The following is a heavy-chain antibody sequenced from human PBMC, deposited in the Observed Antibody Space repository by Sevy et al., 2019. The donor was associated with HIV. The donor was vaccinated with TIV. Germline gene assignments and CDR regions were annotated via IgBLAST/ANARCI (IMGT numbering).Heavy chain of an antibody. V-gene: IGHV3-64*01. CDR1: GFTFSGYP. Sequence: GGSLRLSCAASGFTFSGYPMYWVRQAPGKGLEYVSLISSNGGSTYYANFVKGRFTVSRDNSKNTLFLQMGSLRTEDMAVYYCASAQHKSDGFDIWGQGALVTVSS. CDR3: ASAQHKSDGFDI. J-gene: IGHJ3*02. CDR2: ISSNGGST.